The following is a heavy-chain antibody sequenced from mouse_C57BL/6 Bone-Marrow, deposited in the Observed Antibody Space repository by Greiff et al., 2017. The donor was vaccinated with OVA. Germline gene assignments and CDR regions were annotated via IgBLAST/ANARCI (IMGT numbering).Heavy chain of an antibody. Sequence: VKLQQPGAELVKPGASVKLSCTASGYTFTSYWMHWVKQRPGQGLEWIGMIHPNSGSTNYNEKFKSKATLTVDKSSSTAYMQLSSLTSEDSAVYYCAREGSGYAYYFDYWGQGTTLTVSS. D-gene: IGHD3-2*02. CDR3: AREGSGYAYYFDY. V-gene: IGHV1-64*01. CDR1: GYTFTSYW. J-gene: IGHJ2*01. CDR2: IHPNSGST.